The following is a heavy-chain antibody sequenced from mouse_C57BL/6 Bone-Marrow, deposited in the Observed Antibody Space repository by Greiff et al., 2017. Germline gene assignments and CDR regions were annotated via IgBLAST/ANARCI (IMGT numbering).Heavy chain of an antibody. Sequence: QVQLQQPGAELVRPGSSVKLSCKASGYTFTSYWMHWVKQRPKQGLEWIGNIDPSDSETHYNQKFKDKATLTVDKSSSTAYMQLSSLTSEDSAVYCGTSDGGSGGYFDYWGQGTTLTVSS. CDR2: IDPSDSET. V-gene: IGHV1-52*01. CDR3: TSDGGSGGYFDY. D-gene: IGHD1-1*02. CDR1: GYTFTSYW. J-gene: IGHJ2*01.